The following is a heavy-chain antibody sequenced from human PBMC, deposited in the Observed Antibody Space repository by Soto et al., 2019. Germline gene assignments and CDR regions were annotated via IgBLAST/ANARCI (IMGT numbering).Heavy chain of an antibody. CDR2: IGRGGDT. D-gene: IGHD2-15*01. Sequence: GGSLRLSCEVSGFTFNNYGINWARPAPDKELEWVSTIGRGGDTYYADSVKGRFTISRDNSKNTLFLQMNSLRAEDTALYFCAKDGTTGGIHYYGMDVWGQGTTVTVSS. CDR1: GFTFNNYG. CDR3: AKDGTTGGIHYYGMDV. V-gene: IGHV3-23*01. J-gene: IGHJ6*02.